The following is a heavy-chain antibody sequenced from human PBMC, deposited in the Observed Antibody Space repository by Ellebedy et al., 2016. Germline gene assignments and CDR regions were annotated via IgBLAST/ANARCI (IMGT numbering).Heavy chain of an antibody. V-gene: IGHV1-3*01. Sequence: ASVKVSCKASGYSFTNYGLHWVRLAPGQRLEWMGWINAGNGNTKYSQKFQGRVTITRDTSASTAYMELSSLRSEDTAVYYCAREGCSSDVCNRGYYYGMDVWGQGTTVIVSS. CDR1: GYSFTNYG. CDR3: AREGCSSDVCNRGYYYGMDV. D-gene: IGHD2-8*01. CDR2: INAGNGNT. J-gene: IGHJ6*02.